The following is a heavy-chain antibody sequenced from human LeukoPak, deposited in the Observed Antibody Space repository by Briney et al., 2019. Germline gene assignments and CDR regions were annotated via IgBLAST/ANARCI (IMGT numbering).Heavy chain of an antibody. CDR1: GGTFSSYA. J-gene: IGHJ4*02. V-gene: IGHV1-69*06. CDR2: IIPIFGTA. D-gene: IGHD5-24*01. CDR3: ARVIILDGYNSCLDY. Sequence: SVKVSCKASGGTFSSYAISWVRQAPGQGLEWMGGIIPIFGTANYAQKFQGRVTITADKSTSTAYMELSSLRSEDTAVYYCARVIILDGYNSCLDYWGQGTLVTVSS.